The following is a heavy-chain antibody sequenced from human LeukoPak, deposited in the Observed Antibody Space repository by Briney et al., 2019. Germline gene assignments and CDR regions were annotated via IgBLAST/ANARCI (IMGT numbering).Heavy chain of an antibody. CDR1: GFTFSSYA. D-gene: IGHD6-13*01. V-gene: IGHV3-23*01. CDR3: AKGYEAAAGSFDY. Sequence: PGGSLRLSCAASGFTFSSYAISWVRQAPGKGLEWVSAISGNGGSTYYADSVKGRFTISRDNSKNTLYLQMNSLRAEDTAVYYCAKGYEAAAGSFDYWGQGTLVTVSS. J-gene: IGHJ4*02. CDR2: ISGNGGST.